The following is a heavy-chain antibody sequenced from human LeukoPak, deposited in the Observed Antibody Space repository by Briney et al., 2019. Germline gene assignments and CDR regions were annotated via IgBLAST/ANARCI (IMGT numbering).Heavy chain of an antibody. CDR1: GFTFSSYA. CDR2: ISYDGSNK. Sequence: PGRSLRLSCAASGFTFSSYAMHWVRQAPGKGLEWVAVISYDGSNKYYADSVKGRFTISRDNSKNTLYLQVNSLRAEDTAVYYCAREVPRDGMDVWGQGTTVTVSS. J-gene: IGHJ6*02. CDR3: AREVPRDGMDV. V-gene: IGHV3-30-3*01.